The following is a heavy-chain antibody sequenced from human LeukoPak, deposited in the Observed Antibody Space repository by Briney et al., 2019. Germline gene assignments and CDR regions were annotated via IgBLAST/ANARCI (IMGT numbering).Heavy chain of an antibody. D-gene: IGHD6-6*01. J-gene: IGHJ5*02. CDR2: IYPGDSDT. CDR3: ARQRSSSTFPFDP. CDR1: GYSFTSYW. V-gene: IGHV5-51*01. Sequence: GESLKISCKGSGYSFTSYWIGWVRQMPGKGPEWMGIIYPGDSDTRYSPSFQGQVTISADKSISTAYLQWSSLKASDTAMYYCARQRSSSTFPFDPWGQGTLVTVSS.